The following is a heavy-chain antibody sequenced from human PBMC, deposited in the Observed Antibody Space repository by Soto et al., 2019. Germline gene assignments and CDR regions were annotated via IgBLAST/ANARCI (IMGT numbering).Heavy chain of an antibody. Sequence: GGSLRLSCAASGFTFSSYGMHWVRQAPGKGLEWVAVISYDGSNKYYADSVKGRFTISRDNSKNTLYLQMNSLRAEDTAVYYCAKDGRAYCGGDCSSSDYWGQGTLVTVSS. J-gene: IGHJ4*02. CDR1: GFTFSSYG. CDR2: ISYDGSNK. D-gene: IGHD2-21*02. CDR3: AKDGRAYCGGDCSSSDY. V-gene: IGHV3-30*18.